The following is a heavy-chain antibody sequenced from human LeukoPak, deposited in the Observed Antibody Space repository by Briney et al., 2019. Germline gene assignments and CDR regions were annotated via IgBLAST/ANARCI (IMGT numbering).Heavy chain of an antibody. V-gene: IGHV3-23*01. CDR2: ISGSGGST. D-gene: IGHD2-21*02. CDR3: ASSPPVRVTSRAEYFDY. CDR1: GFTFSSYA. Sequence: GGSLRLSCAASGFTFSSYAMSWVRQAPGKGLEWVSAISGSGGSTYYADSVKGRFTISRDNSKNTLYLQMNSLRAEDMAVYYCASSPPVRVTSRAEYFDYWGQGTLVTVSS. J-gene: IGHJ4*02.